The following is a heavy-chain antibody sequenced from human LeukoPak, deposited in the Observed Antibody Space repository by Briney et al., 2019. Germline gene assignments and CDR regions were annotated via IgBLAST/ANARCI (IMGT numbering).Heavy chain of an antibody. CDR3: ARDPTTQAFDY. CDR1: GYTFTIYG. J-gene: IGHJ4*02. CDR2: ISTYNGNT. V-gene: IGHV1-18*01. D-gene: IGHD4-11*01. Sequence: ASVKVSCKASGYTFTIYGISWMRQAPGQGLEWMGWISTYNGNTNYAQKLQGRVTMTTDTSTTTAYMELRSLTSDDTAVYYCARDPTTQAFDYWGQGTLVTVSS.